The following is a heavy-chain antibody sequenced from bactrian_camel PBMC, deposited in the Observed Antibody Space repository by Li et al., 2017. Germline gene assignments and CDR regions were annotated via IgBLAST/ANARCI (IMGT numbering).Heavy chain of an antibody. CDR3: NAAVYGFFRTRCAMTV. J-gene: IGHJ4*01. D-gene: IGHD1*01. CDR1: GIQRKGYC. V-gene: IGHV3S1*01. CDR2: IYTGDDST. Sequence: VQLVESGGGSVQAGGSLRLSCTASGIQRKGYCLGWFRQVPGKDRVRVAAIYTGDDSTYYSDFAKDRFSISHDNAKKTLTLQMNSLKPEDTATYYCNAAVYGFFRTRCAMTVWGQGTQVTVS.